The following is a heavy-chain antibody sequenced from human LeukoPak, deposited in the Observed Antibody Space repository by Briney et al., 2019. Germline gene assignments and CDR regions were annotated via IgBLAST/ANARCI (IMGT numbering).Heavy chain of an antibody. CDR1: GGSISSSSYY. CDR3: AADRSGYALDY. D-gene: IGHD5-12*01. Sequence: PSETLSPTCTVSGGSISSSSYYWGWIRQPPGKGLEWIGSMYYSGSTYYNSSLKSRVTISVDTSKNQFSLKLSSVTAADTAVYYCAADRSGYALDYWGQGTLVTVSS. J-gene: IGHJ4*02. CDR2: MYYSGST. V-gene: IGHV4-39*01.